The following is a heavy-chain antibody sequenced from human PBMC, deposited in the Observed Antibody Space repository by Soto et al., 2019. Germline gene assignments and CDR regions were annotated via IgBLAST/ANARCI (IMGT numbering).Heavy chain of an antibody. CDR3: ATASLDDSSGGLVY. J-gene: IGHJ4*02. V-gene: IGHV1-24*01. CDR2: FDPEDGET. D-gene: IGHD3-22*01. CDR1: GYTLTELS. Sequence: ASVKVSCKVSGYTLTELSMHWVRQAPGKGLEWMGGFDPEDGETIYAQKFQGRVTMTEDTSTDTAYMELSSLRSEDTAVYYCATASLDDSSGGLVYWGQGTLVNVSS.